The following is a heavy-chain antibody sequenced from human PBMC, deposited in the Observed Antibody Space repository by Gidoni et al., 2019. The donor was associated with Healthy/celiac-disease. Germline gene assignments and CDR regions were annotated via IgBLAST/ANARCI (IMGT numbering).Heavy chain of an antibody. CDR2: IRSKAYGGTT. V-gene: IGHV3-49*03. Sequence: EVQRVESGGGLVQPGRSLRPSRTAAGFTVGDYAMSWFRQAPGKGLEWLGFIRSKAYGGTTEYAASVKGSFTISRDDSKSIAYLQMNSLKTEDTSVYYCTRYSYDHYYMDVWGKGTTVTVSS. CDR1: GFTVGDYA. CDR3: TRYSYDHYYMDV. J-gene: IGHJ6*03. D-gene: IGHD5-18*01.